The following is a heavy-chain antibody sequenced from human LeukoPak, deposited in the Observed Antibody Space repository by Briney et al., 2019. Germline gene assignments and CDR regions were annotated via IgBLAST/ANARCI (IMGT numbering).Heavy chain of an antibody. V-gene: IGHV3-7*01. CDR3: ARDSKTYSGYDEGWFDP. CDR1: GFTFSSYW. CDR2: IKEDGGEK. J-gene: IGHJ5*02. Sequence: GGSLRLSCAASGFTFSSYWMSWVRQAPGKGLEWVANIKEDGGEKYSVDSVKGRFTTSRDNAKNSLYLQMNSLRAEDTAVYYCARDSKTYSGYDEGWFDPWGQGTLVTVSS. D-gene: IGHD5-12*01.